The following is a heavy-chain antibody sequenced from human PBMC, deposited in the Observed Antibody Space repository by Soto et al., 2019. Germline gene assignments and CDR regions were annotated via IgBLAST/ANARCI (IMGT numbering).Heavy chain of an antibody. CDR1: GGTFNTYA. J-gene: IGHJ4*02. CDR2: ISPMFGAA. D-gene: IGHD3-10*01. V-gene: IGHV1-69*19. CDR3: TRDVQVHTAAFVY. Sequence: QVQLVQSGAEMKKPGSSVKVSCQSSGGTFNTYAMNWVRQAPGQGPEWMGDISPMFGAANYAPKFQGRVTMTADESTGTSYMQLSSSTSDDTALYFCTRDVQVHTAAFVYWGPGT.